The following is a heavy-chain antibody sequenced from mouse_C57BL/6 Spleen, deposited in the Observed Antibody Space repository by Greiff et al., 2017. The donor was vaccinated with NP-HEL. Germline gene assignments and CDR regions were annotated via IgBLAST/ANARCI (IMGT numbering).Heavy chain of an antibody. CDR1: GYAFTNYL. CDR3: ARARQLRLRGLAY. J-gene: IGHJ3*01. Sequence: VQLQQSGAELVRPGTSVKVSCKASGYAFTNYLIEWVKQRPGQGLEWIGVINPGSGGTNYNEKFKGKATLTADKSSSTAYMQLSSLTSEDSAVYFCARARQLRLRGLAYWGQGTLVTVSA. CDR2: INPGSGGT. D-gene: IGHD3-2*02. V-gene: IGHV1-54*01.